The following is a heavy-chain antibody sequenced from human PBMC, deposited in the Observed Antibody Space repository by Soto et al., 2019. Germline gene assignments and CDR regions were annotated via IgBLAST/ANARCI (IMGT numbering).Heavy chain of an antibody. CDR2: ISYDGSNK. Sequence: TGGSLRLSCAASGFTFSSYAMHWVRQAPGKGLEWVAVISYDGSNKYYADSVKGRFTISRDNSKNTLYLQMNSLRAEDTAVYYCAREVVVVPAANYFDYWGKGTRVTVAS. V-gene: IGHV3-30-3*01. CDR1: GFTFSSYA. J-gene: IGHJ4*02. CDR3: AREVVVVPAANYFDY. D-gene: IGHD2-2*01.